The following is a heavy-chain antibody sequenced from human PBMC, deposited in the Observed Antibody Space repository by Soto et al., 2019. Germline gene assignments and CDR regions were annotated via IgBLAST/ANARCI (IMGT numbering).Heavy chain of an antibody. Sequence: QVQLVESGGGVVQPGRSLRLSCAASGFTFSSYAMHWVRQAPGKGLEWVAVISYDGSNKYYADSVKGRFTISRDNSKNTLYLQMNSLRAEDTAVYYCARGGLRYFDWLLYREGYGMDVWGQGTTVTVSS. D-gene: IGHD3-9*01. J-gene: IGHJ6*02. CDR2: ISYDGSNK. CDR3: ARGGLRYFDWLLYREGYGMDV. V-gene: IGHV3-30-3*01. CDR1: GFTFSSYA.